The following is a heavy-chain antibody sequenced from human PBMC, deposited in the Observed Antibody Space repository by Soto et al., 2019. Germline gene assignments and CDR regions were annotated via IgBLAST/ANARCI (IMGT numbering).Heavy chain of an antibody. Sequence: QVQLQESGPGLVKPSETLSLTCTVSGGSISTYYWSWIRQPPGKRLEWIGYVHYSGTTIYNPSLKSRVTISRDTSKNQFSLKLSSVTAADTAVYYCARDRWFDPWGQGTLVTVSS. CDR2: VHYSGTT. CDR1: GGSISTYY. CDR3: ARDRWFDP. J-gene: IGHJ5*02. V-gene: IGHV4-59*01.